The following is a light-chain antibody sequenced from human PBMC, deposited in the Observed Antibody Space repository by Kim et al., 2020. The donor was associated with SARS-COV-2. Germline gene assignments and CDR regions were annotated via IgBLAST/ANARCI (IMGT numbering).Light chain of an antibody. CDR1: QSVLYSSNNKNY. J-gene: IGKJ1*01. Sequence: ATINCKSSQSVLYSSNNKNYLAWYQQKPGQPPKLLIYWASTRESGVPDRFSGSGSGTDFTLTISSLQAEDVAVYYCQQYSSTPWTFGQGTKVDIK. CDR2: WAS. V-gene: IGKV4-1*01. CDR3: QQYSSTPWT.